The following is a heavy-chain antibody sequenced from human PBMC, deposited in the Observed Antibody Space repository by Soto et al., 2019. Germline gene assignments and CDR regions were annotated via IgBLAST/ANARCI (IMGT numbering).Heavy chain of an antibody. J-gene: IGHJ4*02. CDR1: GGSFTSNNW. CDR3: ASRDPGTSVDY. Sequence: SETLSLTCAVSGGSFTSNNWWTWVRQPPGQGLEWIGEIYRTGSTNYNPSLKSRVTISLDKSENQFSLKVTSLTAADTAVYYCASRDPGTSVDYWGQGALVTV. D-gene: IGHD1-7*01. V-gene: IGHV4-4*02. CDR2: IYRTGST.